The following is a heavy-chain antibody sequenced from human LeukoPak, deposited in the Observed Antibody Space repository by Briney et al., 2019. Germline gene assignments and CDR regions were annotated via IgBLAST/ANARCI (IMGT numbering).Heavy chain of an antibody. CDR1: GFTFSSYG. V-gene: IGHV3-30*18. D-gene: IGHD3-10*01. CDR3: AKDDGSGSLHFDY. CDR2: ISYDGSNK. J-gene: IGHJ4*02. Sequence: GGSLRLSCAASGFTFSSYGMHWVRQAPGKGLEWVAVISYDGSNKYYADSVKSRFTISRDNSKNTLYLQMNSLRAEDTAVYYCAKDDGSGSLHFDYWGQGTLVTVSS.